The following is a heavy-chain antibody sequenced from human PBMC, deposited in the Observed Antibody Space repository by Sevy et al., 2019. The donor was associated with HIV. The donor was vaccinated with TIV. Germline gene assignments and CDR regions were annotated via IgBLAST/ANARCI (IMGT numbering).Heavy chain of an antibody. D-gene: IGHD3-3*01. CDR3: ARGGDVLRFLEWLLWFNYYYYGMDV. J-gene: IGHJ6*02. V-gene: IGHV3-73*01. CDR2: IRMKANAYAT. Sequence: GGSLRLSCAASGFTFSGSAMHWVRQASGKGLEWVGRIRMKANAYATSYATSVKGRFTVSRDDSKNTAYLQMNNLKTEDTAVYYCARGGDVLRFLEWLLWFNYYYYGMDVWGQGTTVTVSS. CDR1: GFTFSGSA.